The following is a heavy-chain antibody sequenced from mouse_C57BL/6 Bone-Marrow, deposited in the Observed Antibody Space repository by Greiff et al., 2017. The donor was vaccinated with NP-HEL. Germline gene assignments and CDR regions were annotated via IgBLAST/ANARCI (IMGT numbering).Heavy chain of an antibody. V-gene: IGHV1-81*01. CDR1: GYTFTSYG. J-gene: IGHJ2*01. CDR2: IYPRSGNT. D-gene: IGHD2-1*01. Sequence: QVQLQQSGAELARPGASVKLSCKASGYTFTSYGISWVQQRTGQGLEWIGEIYPRSGNTYYNEKFKGQATLTADKTSSTAYMELLRLTAEDTAVYFCARENYGNYEGDWGQGTTLTVSS. CDR3: ARENYGNYEGD.